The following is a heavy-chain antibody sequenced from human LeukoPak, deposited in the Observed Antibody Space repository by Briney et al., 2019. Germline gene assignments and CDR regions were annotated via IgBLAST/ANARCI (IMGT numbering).Heavy chain of an antibody. V-gene: IGHV3-23*01. CDR2: ISGGSEDT. CDR3: ARTIAQYSNSWLYFYYGLDV. Sequence: GGSLRLSCTASGFTFGSYAMSWVRQAPGKGLEWVSSISGGSEDTYYADSVKGRFTIPRDNSKSTLYLQMNSLRAEGTAVYYCARTIAQYSNSWLYFYYGLDVWGQGTTVTVSS. D-gene: IGHD6-13*01. J-gene: IGHJ6*02. CDR1: GFTFGSYA.